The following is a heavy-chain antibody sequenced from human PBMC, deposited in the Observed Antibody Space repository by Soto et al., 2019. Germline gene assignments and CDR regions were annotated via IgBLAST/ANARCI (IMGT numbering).Heavy chain of an antibody. J-gene: IGHJ5*02. V-gene: IGHV4-4*02. CDR1: GDSISSTHW. Sequence: SETLSLTCVVSGDSISSTHWWTWVRQTPGKGLEWIGYIYYSGSTYYNPSLKSRVTISVDTSKNQFSLKLSSVTAADTAVYYCATYDSSDYYSGSPIGWFDPWGQGTLVTVSS. CDR3: ATYDSSDYYSGSPIGWFDP. CDR2: IYYSGST. D-gene: IGHD3-22*01.